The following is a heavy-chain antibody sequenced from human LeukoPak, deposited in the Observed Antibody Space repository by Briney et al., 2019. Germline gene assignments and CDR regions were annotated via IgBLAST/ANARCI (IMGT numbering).Heavy chain of an antibody. Sequence: SETLSLTCTVSSGSINSYYWSWIRQPPGKGLEWIGYIYYTGSTNYNTSLKSRVTISVDTSKNQFSLKLTSVIAADTAVYFCAREANYYGSGSYFEGTFDYWGQGSLVTVSS. D-gene: IGHD3-10*01. CDR3: AREANYYGSGSYFEGTFDY. CDR2: IYYTGST. V-gene: IGHV4-59*01. CDR1: SGSINSYY. J-gene: IGHJ4*02.